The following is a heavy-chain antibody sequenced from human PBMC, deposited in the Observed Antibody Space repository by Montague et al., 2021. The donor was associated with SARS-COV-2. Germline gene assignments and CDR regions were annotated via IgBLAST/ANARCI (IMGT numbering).Heavy chain of an antibody. CDR1: GGSLSGYY. D-gene: IGHD3-3*01. V-gene: IGHV4-34*01. CDR2: INHRGTT. J-gene: IGHJ5*02. CDR3: VRGPAVKSYYDFWSGPKWFDP. Sequence: SETLSLTCTVSGGSLSGYYWSWIRQPPGKGLEWIGEINHRGTTNDNPSLKSRVALSLGTSRNQFSLNLNSVTAADTAVYYCVRGPAVKSYYDFWSGPKWFDPWGQGNLVTVSS.